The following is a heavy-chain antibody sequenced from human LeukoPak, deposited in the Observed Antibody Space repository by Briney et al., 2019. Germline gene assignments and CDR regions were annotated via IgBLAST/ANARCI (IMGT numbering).Heavy chain of an antibody. CDR1: GFTFSSYA. Sequence: PGGSLRLSCAASGFTFSSYAMSWVRQAPGKGLEWVSAISGSGGSAYYADSVKGRFTISRDNSKNTLYLQMNRLRAEDTAVYYCAKRAITMVRGVIITVVGGFDYWGRGTLVTVSS. V-gene: IGHV3-23*01. CDR3: AKRAITMVRGVIITVVGGFDY. D-gene: IGHD3-10*01. CDR2: ISGSGGSA. J-gene: IGHJ4*02.